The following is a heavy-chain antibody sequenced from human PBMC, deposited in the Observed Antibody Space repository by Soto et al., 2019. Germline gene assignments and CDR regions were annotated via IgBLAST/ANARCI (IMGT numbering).Heavy chain of an antibody. CDR3: ASSIKIKWNYVAPIDY. CDR2: ISYDGSNK. V-gene: IGHV3-30-3*01. Sequence: GGSLRLSCAASGFTFSSYAMHWVRQAPGKGLEWVAVISYDGSNKYYADSVKGRFTISRDNSKNTLYLQMNSLRAEDTAVYYCASSIKIKWNYVAPIDYWGQGTLVTVSS. D-gene: IGHD1-7*01. J-gene: IGHJ4*02. CDR1: GFTFSSYA.